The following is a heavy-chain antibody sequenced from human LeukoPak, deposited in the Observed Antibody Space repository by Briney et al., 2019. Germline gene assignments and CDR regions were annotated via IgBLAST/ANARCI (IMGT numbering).Heavy chain of an antibody. CDR3: ARASSSWYYYYYYGMDV. J-gene: IGHJ6*02. CDR1: GYTFTSYD. CDR2: MNPNSGNT. D-gene: IGHD6-13*01. V-gene: IGHV1-8*01. Sequence: GASVKVSCTASGYTFTSYDINWVRQATGQGLEWMGWMNPNSGNTGYAQKFQGRVTMTRNTSISTAYMGVSSLRSEDTAVYYCARASSSWYYYYYYGMDVWGQGTTVTVSS.